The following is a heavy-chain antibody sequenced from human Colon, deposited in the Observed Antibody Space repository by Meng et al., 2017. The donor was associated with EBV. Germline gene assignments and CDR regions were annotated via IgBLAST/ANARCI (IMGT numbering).Heavy chain of an antibody. Sequence: QLQDSGHGLVKPSQTLSLTCTVSGGSVSSGGYYWTWICQHPGKGLEWCGHIYYSGSTFYNPSLKRRVIISIDTSKNQFSLNLRSVTAADTAVYYCARVSSGWDYFDYWGQGTLVTVSS. D-gene: IGHD6-19*01. V-gene: IGHV4-31*03. CDR3: ARVSSGWDYFDY. CDR1: GGSVSSGGYY. J-gene: IGHJ4*02. CDR2: IYYSGST.